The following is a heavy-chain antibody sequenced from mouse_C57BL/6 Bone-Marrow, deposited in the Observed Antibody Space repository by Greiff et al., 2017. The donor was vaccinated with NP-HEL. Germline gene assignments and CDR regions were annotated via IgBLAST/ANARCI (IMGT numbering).Heavy chain of an antibody. Sequence: VKLQESGAELVKPGASVKMSCKASGYTFTTYPIEWMKQNHGKSLEWIGNFHPYNDDTKYNEKFKGKATLTVEKSSSTVYLELSRLTSDDSAVYYCARKGLRENYFDYWGQGTTLTVSS. CDR3: ARKGLRENYFDY. CDR2: FHPYNDDT. CDR1: GYTFTTYP. V-gene: IGHV1-47*01. J-gene: IGHJ2*01. D-gene: IGHD3-1*01.